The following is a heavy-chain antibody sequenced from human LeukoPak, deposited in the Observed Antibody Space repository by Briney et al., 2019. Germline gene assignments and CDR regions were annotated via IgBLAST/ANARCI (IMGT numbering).Heavy chain of an antibody. V-gene: IGHV4-39*07. CDR1: GGSISSSSYY. J-gene: IGHJ3*02. CDR2: IYYSGST. CDR3: ARGASREYYDYVWGSYRYPPKDHDAFDI. D-gene: IGHD3-16*02. Sequence: PSETLSLTCTVSGGSISSSSYYWGWIRQPPGKGLEWIGSIYYSGSTYYNPSLKSRVTISVDTSKHQFSLMLSSVTAADTAVYYCARGASREYYDYVWGSYRYPPKDHDAFDIWGRGTMVTVSS.